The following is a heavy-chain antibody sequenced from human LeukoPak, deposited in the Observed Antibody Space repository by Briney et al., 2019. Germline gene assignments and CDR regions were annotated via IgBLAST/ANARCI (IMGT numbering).Heavy chain of an antibody. CDR2: ISGSGGST. CDR1: GFTFSSYG. CDR3: AKDVQSSGSYSLSAFDI. D-gene: IGHD3-10*01. J-gene: IGHJ3*02. V-gene: IGHV3-23*01. Sequence: GGSLRLSCAASGFTFSSYGMSWVRQAPGKGLEWVSAISGSGGSTYYADSAKGRFTISRDNSKNTLYLQMNSLRAEDTAVYYCAKDVQSSGSYSLSAFDIWGRGTMVTVSS.